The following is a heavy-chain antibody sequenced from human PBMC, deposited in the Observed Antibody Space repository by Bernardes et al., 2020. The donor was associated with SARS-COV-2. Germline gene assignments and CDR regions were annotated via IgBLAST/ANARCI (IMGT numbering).Heavy chain of an antibody. Sequence: SETLSLTCAVYGGSFSGYYWSWIRQPPGKGLEWIGEINHSGSTNYNPSLKSRVTISVDTSKNQFSLKLSSVTAADTAVYYCSRERLRRGGMDVWGQGTTVTVSS. V-gene: IGHV4-34*01. CDR1: GGSFSGYY. CDR3: SRERLRRGGMDV. J-gene: IGHJ6*02. D-gene: IGHD4-17*01. CDR2: INHSGST.